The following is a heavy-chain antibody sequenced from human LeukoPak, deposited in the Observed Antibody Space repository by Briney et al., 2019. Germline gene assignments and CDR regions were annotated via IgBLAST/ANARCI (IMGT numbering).Heavy chain of an antibody. CDR1: GFTFSSYA. D-gene: IGHD3-9*01. J-gene: IGHJ4*02. CDR2: ISGSGGST. Sequence: PGGSLRLSCAASGFTFSSYAMSWVRQAPGKGLEWVSGISGSGGSTYYADSVKGRFTISRDNSKNTLYLQMNSLRAEDTAVYYCAKVRLTGYYLPLCDWGRGTLVTVPS. V-gene: IGHV3-23*01. CDR3: AKVRLTGYYLPLCD.